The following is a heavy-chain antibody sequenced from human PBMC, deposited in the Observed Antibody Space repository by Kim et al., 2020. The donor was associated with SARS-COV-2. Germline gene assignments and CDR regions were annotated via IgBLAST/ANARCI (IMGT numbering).Heavy chain of an antibody. D-gene: IGHD1-26*01. CDR1: GGSISSGGYY. J-gene: IGHJ5*02. CDR3: ARGGGIVGATKWFDP. CDR2: IYYSGST. Sequence: SETLSLTCTVSGGSISSGGYYWSWIRQHPWKGLEWIGYIYYSGSTYYNPSLKSRVTISVDTSKNQFSLKLSSVTAADTAVYYCARGGGIVGATKWFDPWGQGTLVTVSS. V-gene: IGHV4-31*03.